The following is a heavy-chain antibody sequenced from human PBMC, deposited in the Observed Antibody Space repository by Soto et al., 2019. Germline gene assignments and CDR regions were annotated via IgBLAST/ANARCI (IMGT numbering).Heavy chain of an antibody. J-gene: IGHJ1*01. CDR1: GFSLTTHGVG. CDR2: IYWDDDK. CDR3: AHRGYADNHFHH. Sequence: SGPTRVSPTQTLTLTCTFSGFSLTTHGVGVGWIRQPPGKALEWLANIYWDDDKRYSPSLKTRLTITKDTSKNQVVLKMTNMDPADTATYYCAHRGYADNHFHHWGQGTLVTVSS. D-gene: IGHD5-18*01. V-gene: IGHV2-5*02.